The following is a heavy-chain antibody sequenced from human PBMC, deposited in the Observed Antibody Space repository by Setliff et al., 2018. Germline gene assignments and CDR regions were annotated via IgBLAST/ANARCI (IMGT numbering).Heavy chain of an antibody. V-gene: IGHV4-31*03. CDR2: IYYSGNT. CDR3: ARVPRFTDTRNAFDI. CDR1: GGSISSGGYY. J-gene: IGHJ3*02. Sequence: SETLSLTCTVSGGSISSGGYYWSWIRQHPGKGLEWIGYIYYSGNTYYNPSLKSRVTISVDTSKNQFSLKLSSVTAADTTVYYCARVPRFTDTRNAFDIWGQGTMVTVSS. D-gene: IGHD5-18*01.